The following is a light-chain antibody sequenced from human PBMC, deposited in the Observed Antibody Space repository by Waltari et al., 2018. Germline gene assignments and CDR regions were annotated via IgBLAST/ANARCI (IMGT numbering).Light chain of an antibody. CDR3: QQYYITPPT. Sequence: DIVMTQSPDSLTVSLGERATVNCKSSQSVLSSSNNKNFLAWYQQKPGQPPKLLIYWASTRGPGVPDRFRGSGSGTDFTLTISSLQAEDVAVYYCQQYYITPPTFGQGTKVEIK. CDR2: WAS. V-gene: IGKV4-1*01. J-gene: IGKJ1*01. CDR1: QSVLSSSNNKNF.